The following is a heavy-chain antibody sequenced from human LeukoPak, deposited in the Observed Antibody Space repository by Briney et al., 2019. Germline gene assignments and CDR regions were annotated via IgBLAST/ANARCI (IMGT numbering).Heavy chain of an antibody. V-gene: IGHV4-30-2*01. CDR1: GGSISSGGYY. D-gene: IGHD3/OR15-3a*01. J-gene: IGHJ4*02. CDR2: IYHSRST. CDR3: ARVGTGSFDY. Sequence: PSQTLSLTCTVSGGSISSGGYYWSWIRQPPGKGLEWIGYIYHSRSTYYNPSLKSRVTISVDTSKNQFSLKLSSVTAADTAVYYCARVGTGSFDYWGQGTLVTVSS.